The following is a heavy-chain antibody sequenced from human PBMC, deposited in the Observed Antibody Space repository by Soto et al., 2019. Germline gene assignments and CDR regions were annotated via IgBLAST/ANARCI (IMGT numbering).Heavy chain of an antibody. D-gene: IGHD4-17*01. Sequence: QVTLKESGPVLVKPTETLTLTCTVSGFSLSNARMGVSWIRQPPGKALEWLAHIFSNDEKSYSTSLKSRLTICTDPSKSQVLLTLTNMDPVDTATYYCARIRTTAPSTVTFSYDYWGQGTLVTVSS. CDR1: GFSLSNARMG. CDR2: IFSNDEK. V-gene: IGHV2-26*01. CDR3: ARIRTTAPSTVTFSYDY. J-gene: IGHJ4*02.